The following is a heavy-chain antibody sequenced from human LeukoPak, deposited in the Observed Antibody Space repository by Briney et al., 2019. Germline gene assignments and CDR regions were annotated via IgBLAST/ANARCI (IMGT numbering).Heavy chain of an antibody. CDR2: IDPNTGDS. J-gene: IGHJ4*02. V-gene: IGHV1-2*02. D-gene: IGHD2-2*01. CDR3: ARIRYCGGISCYYIDY. CDR1: GYTFTGYY. Sequence: ASVKVSCKASGYTFTGYYIHWVRQAPGQGLEWMGWIDPNTGDSNYVQKFQGRVTMTRDTSISTAYMELSRLRSGDTAFYYCARIRYCGGISCYYIDYWGQGTLVTVSA.